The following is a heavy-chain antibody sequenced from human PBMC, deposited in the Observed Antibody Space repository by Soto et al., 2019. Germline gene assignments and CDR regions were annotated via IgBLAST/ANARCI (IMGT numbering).Heavy chain of an antibody. D-gene: IGHD2-8*01. CDR3: VVRGDIVLMVYAYYYMDV. V-gene: IGHV3-23*01. CDR2: ISGSGGST. Sequence: EVQLLESGGGLVQPGGSLRLSCAASGFTFSSYAMSWVRQAPGKGLEWVSAISGSGGSTYYADSVKGRFTISRDNSKNTLYLQMNSLRAEDTAVYYCVVRGDIVLMVYAYYYMDVWGKGTTVTVSS. J-gene: IGHJ6*03. CDR1: GFTFSSYA.